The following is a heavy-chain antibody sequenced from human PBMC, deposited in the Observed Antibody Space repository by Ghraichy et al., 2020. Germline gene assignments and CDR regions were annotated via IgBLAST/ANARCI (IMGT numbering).Heavy chain of an antibody. V-gene: IGHV3-66*01. Sequence: GGSLRLSCAASGFTVSSNYMSWVRQAPGKGLEWVSVIYSGGSAYYADSVKGRFTFSRDNSKNTLYLQMNSLRAEDTAVYYCARDHTRVDAFDIWGQGTMVTVSS. CDR2: IYSGGSA. D-gene: IGHD2-2*02. J-gene: IGHJ3*02. CDR3: ARDHTRVDAFDI. CDR1: GFTVSSNY.